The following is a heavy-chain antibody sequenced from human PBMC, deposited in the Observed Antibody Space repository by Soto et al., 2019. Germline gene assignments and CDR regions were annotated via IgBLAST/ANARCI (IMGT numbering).Heavy chain of an antibody. CDR3: WRGRDPHTGGRS. Sequence: SETLSLTCTVSGGYISSSSYYWSWNRQNPGNGLEWIGEIHHFGNTYYNPSPSNRVTISLATSKNQSSLKLTSVTAADTAVYFFWRGRDPHTGGRSWGQGTLVIVSS. D-gene: IGHD3-16*01. V-gene: IGHV4-39*01. CDR1: GGYISSSSYY. J-gene: IGHJ4*02. CDR2: IHHFGNT.